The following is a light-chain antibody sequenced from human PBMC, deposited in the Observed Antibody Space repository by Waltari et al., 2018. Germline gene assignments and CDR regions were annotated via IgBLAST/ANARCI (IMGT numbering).Light chain of an antibody. J-gene: IGLJ2*01. CDR1: KSGATY. CDR3: QAWDSSTHVV. V-gene: IGLV3-1*01. Sequence: SYELTPPPSVSVSPGQPASIPCSRDKSGATYACWYQQKPGQSPVLVIYQDSKRPSGIPERFSGSNSGNTATLTISGTQAMDEADYYCQAWDSSTHVVFGGGTKLTVL. CDR2: QDS.